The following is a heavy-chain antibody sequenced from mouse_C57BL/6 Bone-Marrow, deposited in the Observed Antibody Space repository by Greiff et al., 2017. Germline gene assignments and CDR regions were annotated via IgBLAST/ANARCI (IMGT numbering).Heavy chain of an antibody. CDR2: INPNNGGT. J-gene: IGHJ3*01. Sequence: EVQLQQSGPELVKPGASVKISCKAYGYTFTEYYMNWVKQSHGKSLEWIGDINPNNGGTSYNQKFKGKATLTVDKSSSTAYMELRSLTSEDSAVYYCARGGDYDEGTWFAYWGQGTLVTVSA. CDR1: GYTFTEYY. V-gene: IGHV1-26*01. D-gene: IGHD2-4*01. CDR3: ARGGDYDEGTWFAY.